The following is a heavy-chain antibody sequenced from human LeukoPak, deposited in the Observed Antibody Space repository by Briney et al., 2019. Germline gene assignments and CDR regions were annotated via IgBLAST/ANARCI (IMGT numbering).Heavy chain of an antibody. D-gene: IGHD6-13*01. V-gene: IGHV4-38-2*01. Sequence: SETLSLTCAVSGHSISSDYYWGWIRQPPGKGLEWIGSIYHDGSSYYNPSLKSRATLSVNTSHKQISLTLSSMTAADTAVYYCARGADSSSWHWLDPWGQGTQVTVSS. CDR3: ARGADSSSWHWLDP. J-gene: IGHJ5*02. CDR1: GHSISSDYY. CDR2: IYHDGSS.